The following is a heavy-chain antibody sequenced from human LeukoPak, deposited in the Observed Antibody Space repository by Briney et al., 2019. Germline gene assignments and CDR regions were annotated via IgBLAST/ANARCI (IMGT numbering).Heavy chain of an antibody. CDR1: GGTFSSYA. CDR2: IIPIFGTA. V-gene: IGHV1-69*01. Sequence: SVKVSCKASGGTFSSYAISWVRQAPGQGLEWMGGIIPIFGTANYAQKFQGRVTVTADESTSTAYMELSSLRPEDTAVYYCARGDYGGRYWGQGTLVTVSS. J-gene: IGHJ4*02. D-gene: IGHD4-23*01. CDR3: ARGDYGGRY.